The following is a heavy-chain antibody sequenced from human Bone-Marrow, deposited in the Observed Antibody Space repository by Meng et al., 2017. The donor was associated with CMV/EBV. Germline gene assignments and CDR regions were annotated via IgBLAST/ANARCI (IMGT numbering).Heavy chain of an antibody. J-gene: IGHJ4*02. CDR3: ARCSGWSRFDY. V-gene: IGHV1-2*02. Sequence: VRVGAAGAEAETTGYTVNCAAKASEYTHTRNYRLRERRDPGQWIEWMVCINRDTTYNDAQNYRGSVITTSDMSINTAYLVLSRLTSGETAVYYCARCSGWSRFDYWGQGTLVTVSS. CDR2: INRDTTY. CDR1: EYTHTRNY. D-gene: IGHD6-19*01.